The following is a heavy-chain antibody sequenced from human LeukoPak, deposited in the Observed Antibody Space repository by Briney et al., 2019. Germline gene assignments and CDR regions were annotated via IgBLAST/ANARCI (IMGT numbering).Heavy chain of an antibody. CDR2: ISGSGEDT. CDR1: GFTFSSYA. Sequence: PGGSLRLSCAASGFTFSSYAMSWVRQAPGKGLEWVSAISGSGEDTYYADSVKGRFTISRDSSKNTVYLQMISLRAEDTAVYYCAKLLLAVTKDYSDYWGQGTLVTVSS. V-gene: IGHV3-23*01. D-gene: IGHD4-17*01. CDR3: AKLLLAVTKDYSDY. J-gene: IGHJ4*02.